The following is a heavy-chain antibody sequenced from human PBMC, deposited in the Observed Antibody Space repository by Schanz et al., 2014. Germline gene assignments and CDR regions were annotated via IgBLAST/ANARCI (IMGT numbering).Heavy chain of an antibody. CDR1: GYTFTSYG. J-gene: IGHJ3*02. Sequence: QLMQSGSEVRKPGASVKVSCKASGYTFTSYGITWVRQAPGQGLEWMGWISAYNGHTTYAQKFQGRVTMTTDTSTSTVYMELSSLRSEDTAVYFCARGPSTGAFDIWGQGTMVTVSS. CDR3: ARGPSTGAFDI. CDR2: ISAYNGHT. V-gene: IGHV1-18*01.